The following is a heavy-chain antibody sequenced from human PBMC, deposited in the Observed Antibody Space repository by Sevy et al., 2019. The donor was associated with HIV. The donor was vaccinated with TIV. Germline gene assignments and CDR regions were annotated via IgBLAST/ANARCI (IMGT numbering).Heavy chain of an antibody. Sequence: GGSLRLSCAASGFTSSSYAMSWVRQAPGKGLEWVSVMYSGGSPYYADSVKGRFALSRDMSKNTVYLQMNSLRAEDTAVYYCARGYCGGGSCTAFDPWGQGTLVTVSS. J-gene: IGHJ5*02. V-gene: IGHV3-23*03. CDR3: ARGYCGGGSCTAFDP. CDR2: MYSGGSP. CDR1: GFTSSSYA. D-gene: IGHD2-15*01.